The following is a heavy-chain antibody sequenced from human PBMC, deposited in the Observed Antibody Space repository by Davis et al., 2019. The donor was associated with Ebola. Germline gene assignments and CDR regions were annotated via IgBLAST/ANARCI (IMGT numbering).Heavy chain of an antibody. CDR3: ATRLTYDFWSGPGTHDAFDI. CDR1: GFTFSSYE. D-gene: IGHD3-3*01. V-gene: IGHV3-48*03. CDR2: ISSSGSTI. J-gene: IGHJ3*02. Sequence: GESLKISCAASGFTFSSYEMNWVRQAPGKGLEWVSYISSSGSTIYYADSVKGRFTISRDNSKNTLYLQMNSLRAEDTAVYYCATRLTYDFWSGPGTHDAFDIWGQGTMVTVSS.